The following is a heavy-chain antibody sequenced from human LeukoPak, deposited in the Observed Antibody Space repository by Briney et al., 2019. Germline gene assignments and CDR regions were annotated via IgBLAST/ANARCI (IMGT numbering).Heavy chain of an antibody. CDR1: GFTFSNNA. CDR3: AKDLGTTNLWRAFDY. CDR2: VSGGGDST. V-gene: IGHV3-23*01. J-gene: IGHJ4*02. Sequence: GGSLRLSCVASGFTFSNNAMSWVRQAPGKGLEWVSAVSGGGDSTYYTDSVKGRFTIPRDNSENTLYLQMNSLRAEDTAVYYCAKDLGTTNLWRAFDYWGQGTLVTVSS. D-gene: IGHD3-3*01.